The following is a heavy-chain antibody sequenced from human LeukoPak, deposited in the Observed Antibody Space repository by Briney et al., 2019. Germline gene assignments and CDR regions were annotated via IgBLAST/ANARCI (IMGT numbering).Heavy chain of an antibody. CDR1: GYTFTGYY. Sequence: GASVKVSCKASGYTFTGYYIHWVRQAPGQGLEWMGWINPNSGGTNYAQKFQGRVTMTRDTSISTAYMELSRLRSDDTAVYYCARVGSSSCDYFDYWGQGTLVTVSS. CDR3: ARVGSSSCDYFDY. CDR2: INPNSGGT. D-gene: IGHD6-13*01. V-gene: IGHV1-2*02. J-gene: IGHJ4*02.